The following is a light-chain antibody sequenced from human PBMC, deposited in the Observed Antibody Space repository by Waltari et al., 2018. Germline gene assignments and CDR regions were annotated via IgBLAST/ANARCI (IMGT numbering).Light chain of an antibody. V-gene: IGKV3-15*01. Sequence: VVTQSPATLYVSPGKTVTLSCRASQRVNTNLAWYQQKPGQAPRLLIFAASTRAPGIPSRFGGSGSGTEFTLTITSLQFEDVGVYFCQQYHKWPPGGFGGGTKVEIE. CDR1: QRVNTN. CDR3: QQYHKWPPGG. CDR2: AAS. J-gene: IGKJ4*01.